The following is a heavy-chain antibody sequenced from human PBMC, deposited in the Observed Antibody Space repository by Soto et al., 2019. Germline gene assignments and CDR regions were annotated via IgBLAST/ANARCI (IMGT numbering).Heavy chain of an antibody. J-gene: IGHJ4*02. Sequence: QVHLVQSGAEVKKPGASVKVSCKGSGYAFTTYGITWVRQAPGQGLEWMGWISAHNGNTNYAQNLQGRVTGTRDPSTSTAYKELRSLRSDDTAVYYCARGRDGDYWGQGALVTVSS. CDR3: ARGRDGDY. CDR1: GYAFTTYG. CDR2: ISAHNGNT. V-gene: IGHV1-18*01. D-gene: IGHD6-6*01.